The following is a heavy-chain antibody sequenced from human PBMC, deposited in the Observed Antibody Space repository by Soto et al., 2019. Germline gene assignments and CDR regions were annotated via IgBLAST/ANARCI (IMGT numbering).Heavy chain of an antibody. D-gene: IGHD3-10*01. Sequence: GSSEQISGEPSGGTVSSYGISWVRQAPGQGLEWMGGIIPIFGTANYAQKFQGRVTITADESTSTAYMELSSLRSEDTAVYYCARGYYGSGSYSPYYYGMDVWGQGTTVTVSS. J-gene: IGHJ6*02. CDR1: GGTVSSYG. V-gene: IGHV1-69*13. CDR2: IIPIFGTA. CDR3: ARGYYGSGSYSPYYYGMDV.